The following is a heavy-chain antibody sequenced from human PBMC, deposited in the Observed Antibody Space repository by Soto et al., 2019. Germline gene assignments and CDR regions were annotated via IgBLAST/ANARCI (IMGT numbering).Heavy chain of an antibody. CDR2: INPSSGRT. Sequence: ASVKGSCKASGYTFTSYSMHWWRQAAGQGLEWMGIINPSSGRTSYAQNFQGRVTMTSDTSTSIVYMEMSSLKSEDTAVYYCARDHNFGFILYAMDVWGQGTTVPVSS. J-gene: IGHJ6*02. D-gene: IGHD2-15*01. V-gene: IGHV1-46*01. CDR3: ARDHNFGFILYAMDV. CDR1: GYTFTSYS.